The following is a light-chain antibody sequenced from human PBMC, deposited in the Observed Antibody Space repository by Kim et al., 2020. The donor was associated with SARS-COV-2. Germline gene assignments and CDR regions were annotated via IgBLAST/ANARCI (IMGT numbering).Light chain of an antibody. Sequence: SSELTQDPAVSVALGQTVRITCQGDSLRSYYASWYQQKPGQAPVLVIYGKNNRPSGIPDRFSASSSGNTASLTITGAQAEDEADYYCHSRDSSVSVVFGGGTQPTVL. J-gene: IGLJ2*01. V-gene: IGLV3-19*01. CDR1: SLRSYY. CDR3: HSRDSSVSVV. CDR2: GKN.